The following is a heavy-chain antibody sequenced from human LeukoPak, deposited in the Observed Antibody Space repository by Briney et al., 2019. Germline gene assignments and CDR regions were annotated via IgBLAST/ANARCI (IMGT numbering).Heavy chain of an antibody. CDR1: GYTFTSYG. CDR2: ISAYNGNT. CDR3: AREYYDFWSGYSNEYFQH. J-gene: IGHJ1*01. V-gene: IGHV1-18*01. D-gene: IGHD3-3*01. Sequence: GASVKVSCKASGYTFTSYGISWVRQAPGQGLEWMGWISAYNGNTNYAQKLQGRVTMTTDTSTSTAYMELRSLRSDDTAVYYCAREYYDFWSGYSNEYFQHWGQGTLVTVSS.